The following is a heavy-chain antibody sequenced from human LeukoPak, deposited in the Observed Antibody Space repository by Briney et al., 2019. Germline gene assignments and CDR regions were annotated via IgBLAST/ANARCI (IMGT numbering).Heavy chain of an antibody. CDR3: ARVKSSSWYLTAWYYYYMDV. Sequence: PSETLSLTCTVSGGSISSSSYYWGWIRQPPGKGLEWIGSIYYSGSTYYNPSLKSRVTISVDTSKNQFSLKLSSVTAADTAVYYCARVKSSSWYLTAWYYYYMDVWGKGTTVTVSS. V-gene: IGHV4-39*07. D-gene: IGHD6-13*01. J-gene: IGHJ6*03. CDR2: IYYSGST. CDR1: GGSISSSSYY.